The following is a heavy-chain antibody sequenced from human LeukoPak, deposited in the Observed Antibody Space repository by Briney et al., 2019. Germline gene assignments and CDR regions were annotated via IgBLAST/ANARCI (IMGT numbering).Heavy chain of an antibody. CDR2: IYYSGST. V-gene: IGHV4-59*08. Sequence: SETLSLTCTVSGGSISSYYWSWIRQPPGKGLEWIGYIYYSGSTNCNPSLKSRVTISVDTSKNQFSLKLSSVTAADTAVYYCARHGGGSSSWYGFSAFDIWGQGTMVTVSS. D-gene: IGHD6-13*01. J-gene: IGHJ3*02. CDR1: GGSISSYY. CDR3: ARHGGGSSSWYGFSAFDI.